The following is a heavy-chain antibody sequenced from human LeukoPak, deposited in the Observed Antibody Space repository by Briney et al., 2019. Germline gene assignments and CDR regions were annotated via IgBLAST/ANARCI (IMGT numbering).Heavy chain of an antibody. D-gene: IGHD3-16*01. V-gene: IGHV1-18*01. CDR1: GYTLTRYG. CDR3: ARDSPGDDY. Sequence: GASVKVSCKASGYTLTRYGISWVRQAPGQGLEWMGWISTYNGNTNYAQKLQGRVSMTTDTSTTTAYMELRSLRSDDTAVYYCARDSPGDDYWGQGTLVTVSS. CDR2: ISTYNGNT. J-gene: IGHJ4*02.